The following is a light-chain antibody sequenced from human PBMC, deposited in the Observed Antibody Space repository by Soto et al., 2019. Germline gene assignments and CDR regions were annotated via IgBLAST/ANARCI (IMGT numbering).Light chain of an antibody. CDR1: QSISSY. Sequence: QRTHYPSTLAASVGDRVTTTCRASQSISSYLNWYQQKPAKAPKLXXYAASSLQSGVPSRFSGSGAGTEFTLPISSLQSEDFAVYYCQQYNKWPPIPFAQGTRRENK. CDR2: AAS. J-gene: IGKJ5*01. CDR3: QQYNKWPPIP. V-gene: IGKV1-39*01.